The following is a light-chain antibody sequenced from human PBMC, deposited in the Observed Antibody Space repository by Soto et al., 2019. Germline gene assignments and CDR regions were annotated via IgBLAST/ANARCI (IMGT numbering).Light chain of an antibody. Sequence: EIVLTQSTATLSLSPGERATLSCRASQSVSSYLAWYQQKPGQDPRLLIYDASNRATGIPARFSGSGSGTDFTLTISSLAPEDFAVYYCQQRSNWPTFGGGTKVEIK. J-gene: IGKJ4*01. CDR1: QSVSSY. V-gene: IGKV3-11*01. CDR3: QQRSNWPT. CDR2: DAS.